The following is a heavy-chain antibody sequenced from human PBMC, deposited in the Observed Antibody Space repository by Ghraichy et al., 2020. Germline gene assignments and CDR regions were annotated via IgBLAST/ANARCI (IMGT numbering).Heavy chain of an antibody. CDR2: IYYSGST. Sequence: SQTLSLTCTVSGGSISSYYWSWIRQPPGKGLEWIGYIYYSGSTNYNPSLKSRVTISVDTSKNQFSLKLSSVTAADTAVYYCARVDYYDSSGYTVDYWGQGTLVTVSS. D-gene: IGHD3-22*01. CDR1: GGSISSYY. V-gene: IGHV4-59*01. J-gene: IGHJ4*02. CDR3: ARVDYYDSSGYTVDY.